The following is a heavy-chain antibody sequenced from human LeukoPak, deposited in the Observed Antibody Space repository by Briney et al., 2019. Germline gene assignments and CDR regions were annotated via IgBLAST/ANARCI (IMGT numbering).Heavy chain of an antibody. D-gene: IGHD3-22*01. CDR1: GGSISSSSYY. Sequence: SETLSLTCTVSGGSISSSSYYWGWIRQPPGKGLEWIGSIYYSGSTYYNPSLKSRVTISVDTSQNQFSLKLTSVTAADTSTYYCARHLFGSGYYPDYWGQGTLVTVSS. V-gene: IGHV4-39*01. CDR2: IYYSGST. CDR3: ARHLFGSGYYPDY. J-gene: IGHJ4*02.